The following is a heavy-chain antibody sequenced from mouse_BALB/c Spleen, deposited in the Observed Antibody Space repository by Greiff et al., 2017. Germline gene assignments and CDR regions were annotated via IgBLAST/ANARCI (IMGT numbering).Heavy chain of an antibody. V-gene: IGHV3-6*02. Sequence: DVKLQESGPGLVKPSQSLSLTCSVTGYSITSGYYWNWIRQFPGNKLEWMGYISYDGSNNYNPSLKNRISITRDTSKNQFFLKLNSVTTEDTATYYCGHWDGGGDDWGQGTTPTVSS. CDR2: ISYDGSN. CDR3: GHWDGGGDD. CDR1: GYSITSGYY. J-gene: IGHJ2*01. D-gene: IGHD4-1*01.